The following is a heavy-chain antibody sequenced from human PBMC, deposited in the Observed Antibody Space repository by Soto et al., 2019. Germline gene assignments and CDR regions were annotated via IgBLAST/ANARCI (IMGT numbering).Heavy chain of an antibody. V-gene: IGHV4-39*01. J-gene: IGHJ4*02. CDR2: IYDSGTT. Sequence: SETLSLTCTVSGGSISSSSYYWGWIRQPPGKGLEWFGSIYDSGTTYYNPSLKSRVTISVDTSKNQFSLRLSSVTAADTAVYYCARHGSSGWNYYFDYWGQGTLVTVSS. CDR3: ARHGSSGWNYYFDY. D-gene: IGHD6-19*01. CDR1: GGSISSSSYY.